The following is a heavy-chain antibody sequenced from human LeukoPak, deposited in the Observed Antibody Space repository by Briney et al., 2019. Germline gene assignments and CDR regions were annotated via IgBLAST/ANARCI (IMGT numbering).Heavy chain of an antibody. CDR2: IYYSGGT. CDR3: ARGLTSGYYYDY. V-gene: IGHV4-59*01. D-gene: IGHD3-22*01. Sequence: KASETLSLTCSVSGGSIRSYYWSWIRHPPGKGLEWIGNIYYSGGTNYNPSLKGRVTISVDTSKNQFSLKVSSVTAADTAVYYCARGLTSGYYYDYWGQGTLVTVSS. J-gene: IGHJ4*02. CDR1: GGSIRSYY.